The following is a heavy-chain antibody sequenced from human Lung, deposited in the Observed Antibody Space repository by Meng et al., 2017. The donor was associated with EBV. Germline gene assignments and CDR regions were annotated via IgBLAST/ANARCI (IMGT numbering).Heavy chain of an antibody. J-gene: IGHJ4*02. CDR2: TAFDGTNN. CDR1: GFIFNSYA. D-gene: IGHD6-25*01. Sequence: QVQLVESXXGVVQPGXSLRLTCAASGFIFNSYAMHWVRQAPGKGLEWVGVTAFDGTNNQYADSVKGRFTISRDNSNNTVYLHMNSLTREDTAVYYCARARGAADAWGQGTLVTVSS. CDR3: ARARGAADA. V-gene: IGHV3-30-3*01.